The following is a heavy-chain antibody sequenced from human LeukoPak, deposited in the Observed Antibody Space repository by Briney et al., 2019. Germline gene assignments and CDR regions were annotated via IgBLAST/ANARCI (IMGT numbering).Heavy chain of an antibody. J-gene: IGHJ4*02. Sequence: GGSLRLSCAASGFTFSTHGMHWVRQAPGKGLEWVAVISDDGRYKYYADSVKGRFTVSRDNSENTLYLQMNSLRAEDTAVYYCAKEGMAGSGSLYADYWGQGTLVTVSS. CDR2: ISDDGRYK. CDR3: AKEGMAGSGSLYADY. CDR1: GFTFSTHG. D-gene: IGHD3-10*01. V-gene: IGHV3-30*18.